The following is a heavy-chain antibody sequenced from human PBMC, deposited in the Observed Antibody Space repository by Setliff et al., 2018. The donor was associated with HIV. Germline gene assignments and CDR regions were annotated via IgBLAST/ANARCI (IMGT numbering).Heavy chain of an antibody. CDR3: ASGYQYDSSGYYYVTPIDY. J-gene: IGHJ4*02. CDR1: SVSFSSYY. V-gene: IGHV4-39*01. D-gene: IGHD3-22*01. CDR2: IYYTGSA. Sequence: SETLSLTCTVSSVSFSSYYWGCIRQPPGKGLEWIGSIYYTGSANYNPSLKSRVTMSVDTSKNQFSLKLSSVTAADTAVYYCASGYQYDSSGYYYVTPIDYWGQGTLVTVSS.